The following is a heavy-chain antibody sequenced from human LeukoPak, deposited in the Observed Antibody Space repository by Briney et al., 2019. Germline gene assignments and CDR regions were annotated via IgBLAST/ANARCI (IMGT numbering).Heavy chain of an antibody. CDR1: GGTFSSYA. D-gene: IGHD1-26*01. J-gene: IGHJ6*03. V-gene: IGHV1-46*01. Sequence: ASVKVSCKASGGTFSSYAISWVRQAPGQGLEWMGIINPSGGSTSYAQKFQGRVTMTRDMSTSTVYMELSSLRSEDTAVYYCARGCGTHFNYYYYMDVWGKGTTVIVSS. CDR3: ARGCGTHFNYYYYMDV. CDR2: INPSGGST.